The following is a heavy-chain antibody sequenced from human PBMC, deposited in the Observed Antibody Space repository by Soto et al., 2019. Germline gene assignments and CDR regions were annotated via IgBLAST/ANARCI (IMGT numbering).Heavy chain of an antibody. V-gene: IGHV1-46*01. Sequence: QVQLMQSGAEVKKPGASVKVSCKASGDTFTDYYIHWVRQAPGQGLEWMGTVNPSGGHTHYAQHFLSRATXTXXXSXXTRDGQLPSLTSDDTAIYDCARGGHIVVVTAALDYWGQGTLVTVSS. CDR3: ARGGHIVVVTAALDY. CDR2: VNPSGGHT. D-gene: IGHD2-21*02. CDR1: GDTFTDYY. J-gene: IGHJ4*02.